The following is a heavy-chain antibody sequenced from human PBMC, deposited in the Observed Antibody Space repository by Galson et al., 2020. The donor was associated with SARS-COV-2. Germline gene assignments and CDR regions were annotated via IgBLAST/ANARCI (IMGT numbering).Heavy chain of an antibody. CDR1: GFTFSSYS. CDR3: ARDSLQVSVLGYYYYYGMDV. D-gene: IGHD3-3*02. J-gene: IGHJ6*02. Sequence: GGSLRLSCAASGFTFSSYSMNWVRQAPGKGLEWVSYISSSSSTIYYADSVKGRFTISRDNAKNSLYLQMNSLRAEDTAVYYCARDSLQVSVLGYYYYYGMDVWGQGTTVTVSS. V-gene: IGHV3-48*04. CDR2: ISSSSSTI.